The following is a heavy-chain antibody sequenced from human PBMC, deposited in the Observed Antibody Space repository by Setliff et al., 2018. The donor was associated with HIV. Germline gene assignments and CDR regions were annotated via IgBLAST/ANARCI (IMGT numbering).Heavy chain of an antibody. D-gene: IGHD3-16*01. V-gene: IGHV3-21*01. CDR2: ISYGSTYI. CDR1: GFTFSSYC. J-gene: IGHJ6*03. Sequence: GGSLRLSCVASGFTFSSYCMDWFRQAPGKGLEWVSSISYGSTYIYQSDSVRGRFTISRDDAEKSLYLQMNSLGAEDTAVYYCARSGGIGNYHWDVWGKGTTVTVSS. CDR3: ARSGGIGNYHWDV.